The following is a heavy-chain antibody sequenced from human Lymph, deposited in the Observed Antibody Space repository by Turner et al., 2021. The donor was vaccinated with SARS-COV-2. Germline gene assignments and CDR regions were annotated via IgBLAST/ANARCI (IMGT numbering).Heavy chain of an antibody. D-gene: IGHD1-26*01. CDR2: IIPILGIA. CDR3: ARGRLDSFGGGYYSWFDP. J-gene: IGHJ5*02. CDR1: GGTFSSYA. Sequence: QVQLVQSGAEVKKPGSSMKVSCKAYGGTFSSYAINWVRQAPGQGLEWMGRIIPILGIANYAQKFQGRVTITADKSTSTAYMELSSLRSEDTAVYYCARGRLDSFGGGYYSWFDPWGQGTLVTVSS. V-gene: IGHV1-69*04.